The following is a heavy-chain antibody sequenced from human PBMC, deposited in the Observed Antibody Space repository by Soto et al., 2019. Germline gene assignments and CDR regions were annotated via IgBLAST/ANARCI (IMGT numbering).Heavy chain of an antibody. J-gene: IGHJ3*02. CDR1: GYTFTSYG. CDR2: ISAYNGNT. D-gene: IGHD3-3*01. Sequence: ASVKVSCKASGYTFTSYGISWVRQAPGQGLEWMGWISAYNGNTNYAQKLQGRVTMTTDTSMSTAYMELRSLRSDDTAVYYCARDNTIFGVVIPLDAFDIWGQGTMVTVSS. V-gene: IGHV1-18*01. CDR3: ARDNTIFGVVIPLDAFDI.